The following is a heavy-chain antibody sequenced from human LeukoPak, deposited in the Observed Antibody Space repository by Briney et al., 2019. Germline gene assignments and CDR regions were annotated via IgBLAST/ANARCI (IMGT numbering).Heavy chain of an antibody. V-gene: IGHV1-18*01. D-gene: IGHD3-10*01. J-gene: IGHJ6*02. CDR2: ISAYNGNT. Sequence: GASVKVSCKASGYTFTSYGISWVRQAPGQGLEWMGWISAYNGNTNYTQKLQGRVTMTTDTSTSTAYMELRSLRSDDTAVYYCARERLEWFGEKNYYYYGMDVWGQGTTVTVSS. CDR3: ARERLEWFGEKNYYYYGMDV. CDR1: GYTFTSYG.